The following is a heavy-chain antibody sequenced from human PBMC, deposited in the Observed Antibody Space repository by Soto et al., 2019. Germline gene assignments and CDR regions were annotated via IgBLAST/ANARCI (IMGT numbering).Heavy chain of an antibody. J-gene: IGHJ6*02. CDR3: ARQFVPRWLPDYYGMDV. Sequence: PGESLKISCKGSGYSFTSYWIGWVRQMPGKGLEWMGIIYPGDSDTRYSPSFQGQVTISADKSISTAYLQWSSLKASDTAMYYCARQFVPRWLPDYYGMDVWGQGTTVTVSS. CDR1: GYSFTSYW. D-gene: IGHD6-19*01. V-gene: IGHV5-51*01. CDR2: IYPGDSDT.